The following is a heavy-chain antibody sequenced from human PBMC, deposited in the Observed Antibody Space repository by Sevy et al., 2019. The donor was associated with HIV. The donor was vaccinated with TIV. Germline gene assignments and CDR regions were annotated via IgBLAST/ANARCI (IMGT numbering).Heavy chain of an antibody. CDR1: GYTLTKLS. V-gene: IGHV1-24*01. D-gene: IGHD2-15*01. J-gene: IGHJ5*02. CDR3: TTVGLRYYSGSSSYQGDWFDP. CDR2: FAPQYGET. Sequence: ASVKVSCKVSGYTLTKLSIHWVRQAPGKGLEWMGEFAPQYGETIYAQRFQGRLTMTEDTSPDTAFMELSSLTSEDTAIYYCTTVGLRYYSGSSSYQGDWFDPWGQGTLGTVSS.